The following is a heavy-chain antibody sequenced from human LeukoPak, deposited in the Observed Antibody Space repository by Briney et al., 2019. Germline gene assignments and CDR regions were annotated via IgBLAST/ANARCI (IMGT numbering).Heavy chain of an antibody. D-gene: IGHD2-15*01. Sequence: SETLSLTCTVSGGSISSNYWSWIRQPPGKGLEWIGYIYYSGSTYYNPSLKSRVTISVDTSKNQFSLKLSSVTAADTAVYYCARDGVGYCSGGSCLAFDYWGQGTLVTVSS. CDR1: GGSISSNY. J-gene: IGHJ4*02. CDR3: ARDGVGYCSGGSCLAFDY. V-gene: IGHV4-59*12. CDR2: IYYSGST.